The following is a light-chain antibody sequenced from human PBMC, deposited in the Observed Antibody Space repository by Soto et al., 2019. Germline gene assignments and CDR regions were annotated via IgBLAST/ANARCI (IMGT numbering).Light chain of an antibody. CDR1: QSVSSN. CDR3: QHYNNWPYT. V-gene: IGKV3-15*01. J-gene: IGKJ2*01. CDR2: GAS. Sequence: EIVMTQSPATLSVSPGEGATLSCRASQSVSSNLAWYQQKPGQAPRLLIHGASTRATGIPARFSGSGSGTEFTLTITSLQSEAVAVYYCQHYNNWPYTFGQGTTLEIK.